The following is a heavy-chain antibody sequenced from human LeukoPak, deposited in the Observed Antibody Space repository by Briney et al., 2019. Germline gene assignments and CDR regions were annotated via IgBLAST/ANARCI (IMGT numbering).Heavy chain of an antibody. V-gene: IGHV3-7*03. D-gene: IGHD6-13*01. CDR2: IKQDGSEK. CDR3: AKVRSSSSWYERVFDY. Sequence: GGSLRLSCAASGFTFSSYWMSWVRQAPGKGLEWVGNIKQDGSEKYYVDSVKGRFTISRDNAKNTVYLQMNSLRAEDTAVYYCAKVRSSSSWYERVFDYWGQGPLVTVSS. J-gene: IGHJ4*02. CDR1: GFTFSSYW.